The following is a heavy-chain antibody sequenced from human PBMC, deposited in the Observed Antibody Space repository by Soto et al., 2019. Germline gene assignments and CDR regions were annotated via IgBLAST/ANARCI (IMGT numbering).Heavy chain of an antibody. CDR3: ARTTVTTYFDY. J-gene: IGHJ4*02. Sequence: QVQLVQSGAEVKKRGSSVKVSCKASGGTFSSYTISWVRQAPGQGLEWMGRIIPILGIANYAQKFQGRVTITADKATSTAYMELSSLRSEDTAVYYCARTTVTTYFDYWGQGTLVTVSS. CDR1: GGTFSSYT. CDR2: IIPILGIA. D-gene: IGHD4-17*01. V-gene: IGHV1-69*02.